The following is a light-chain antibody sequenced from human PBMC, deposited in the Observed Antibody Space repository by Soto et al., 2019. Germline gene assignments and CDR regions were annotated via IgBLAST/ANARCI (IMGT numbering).Light chain of an antibody. CDR2: GAS. Sequence: DIVLTQSPGTLSLSPGESVTLSCRASHSVSSSHLAWYQQKPGQAPRLFIYGASRRASGITDRFSGSGAGTDFTLTISRLQPEDFAVDSCQHDGTSLTFGGATKVDI. J-gene: IGKJ4*01. CDR3: QHDGTSLT. V-gene: IGKV3-20*01. CDR1: HSVSSSH.